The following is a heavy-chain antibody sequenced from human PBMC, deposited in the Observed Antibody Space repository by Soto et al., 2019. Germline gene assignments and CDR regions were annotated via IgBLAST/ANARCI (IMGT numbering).Heavy chain of an antibody. V-gene: IGHV3-53*04. J-gene: IGHJ6*03. CDR1: GFTVSSNY. CDR3: ARVGANLRYYYYMDV. D-gene: IGHD3-10*01. Sequence: GGSLRLSCAASGFTVSSNYMSWVRQAPGKGLEWVSVIYSGGSTYYADSVKGRFTISRHNSKNTLYLQMNSLRAEDTAVYYCARVGANLRYYYYMDVWGKGTTVTVSS. CDR2: IYSGGST.